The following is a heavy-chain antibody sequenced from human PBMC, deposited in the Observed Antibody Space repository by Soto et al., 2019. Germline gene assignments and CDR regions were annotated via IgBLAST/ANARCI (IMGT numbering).Heavy chain of an antibody. D-gene: IGHD3-10*01. Sequence: QVQLVQSGAEVKKPGSSVKVSCKASGGIFSTYAISWLRQAPGQGLEWMGGIIPIFGTPNYAQRFQGRVTITADESTSTAYMELSILSSKDTAVYYCARDRDDYGSGNYYNRIDFWGQGTLVTVSS. V-gene: IGHV1-69*01. CDR1: GGIFSTYA. CDR2: IIPIFGTP. J-gene: IGHJ4*02. CDR3: ARDRDDYGSGNYYNRIDF.